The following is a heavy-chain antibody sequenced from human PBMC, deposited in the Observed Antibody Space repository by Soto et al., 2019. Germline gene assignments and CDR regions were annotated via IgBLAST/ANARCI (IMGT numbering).Heavy chain of an antibody. CDR2: IDPSDSYT. CDR3: ARHAFGLPPPFDY. CDR1: GYSFTNYW. Sequence: PGESLKISCKVSGYSFTNYWITWVRQMPGKGLEWMGRIDPSDSYTNYSPSFQGHVTISADKSITTAYLQWSSLKASDTAMYYCARHAFGLPPPFDYWGQGTPVTVSS. V-gene: IGHV5-10-1*01. J-gene: IGHJ4*02. D-gene: IGHD3-16*01.